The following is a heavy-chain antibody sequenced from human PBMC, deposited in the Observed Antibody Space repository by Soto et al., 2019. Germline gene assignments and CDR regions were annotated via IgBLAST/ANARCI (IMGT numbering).Heavy chain of an antibody. D-gene: IGHD6-6*01. CDR1: GYTFTDYS. Sequence: QVQLVQSGAEVKKPGASVKVSCKASGYTFTDYSMHWVRQAPGQGLEWMGWINPNSGDTKYAQKFQGSVTMTRDTSIRTAYMELSRLRSDDTAVYYCARVEPVRRGWEYNWFDPWGQGTLVTVSS. V-gene: IGHV1-2*02. J-gene: IGHJ5*02. CDR2: INPNSGDT. CDR3: ARVEPVRRGWEYNWFDP.